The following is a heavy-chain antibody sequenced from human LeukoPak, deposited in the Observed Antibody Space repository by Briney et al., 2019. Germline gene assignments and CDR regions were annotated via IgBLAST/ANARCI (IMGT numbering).Heavy chain of an antibody. D-gene: IGHD5-12*01. J-gene: IGHJ3*02. CDR2: IGRSDDTI. Sequence: GGSLRLSCVASGFTFSSYEMAWVRRAPGKGLEWVSYIGRSDDTIYYADSVKGRFTISRDISTNTLYLQMNSLRADDTAVYYCVSHPRGYGIFHIWGQGTMLTVSS. V-gene: IGHV3-48*03. CDR3: VSHPRGYGIFHI. CDR1: GFTFSSYE.